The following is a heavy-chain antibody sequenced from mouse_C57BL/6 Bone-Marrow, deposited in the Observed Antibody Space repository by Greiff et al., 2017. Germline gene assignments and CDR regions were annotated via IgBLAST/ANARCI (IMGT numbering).Heavy chain of an antibody. CDR1: GYTFTSYW. CDR3: ARSQRGHYFDY. V-gene: IGHV1-69*01. Sequence: VQLQQPGAELVMPGASVKLSCKASGYTFTSYWMPWVRQRPGKGLEWVGEIDPSDSYTNYNHKCKGTSTLPVDKSSITAYMQLSSLTSKDSSVYYCARSQRGHYFDYWGQGTTLTVSS. J-gene: IGHJ2*01. D-gene: IGHD4-1*02. CDR2: IDPSDSYT.